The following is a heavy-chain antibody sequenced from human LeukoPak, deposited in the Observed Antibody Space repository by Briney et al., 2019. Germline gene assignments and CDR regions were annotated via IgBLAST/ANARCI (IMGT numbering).Heavy chain of an antibody. J-gene: IGHJ4*02. CDR3: ARSDYYDSSTQSSGWYFDY. Sequence: GESLKISCKAIGDPFNNYWFAWVRQTPGKGLEWMGIIYPGDSDTKYSPSFQGQVTISADKSITTAYLQWSSLKASDTAIYFCARSDYYDSSTQSSGWYFDYWGQGSLVTVSS. V-gene: IGHV5-51*01. CDR1: GDPFNNYW. D-gene: IGHD3-22*01. CDR2: IYPGDSDT.